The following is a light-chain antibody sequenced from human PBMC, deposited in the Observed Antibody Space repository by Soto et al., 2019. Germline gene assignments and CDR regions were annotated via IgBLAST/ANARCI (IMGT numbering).Light chain of an antibody. J-gene: IGKJ3*01. V-gene: IGKV3-20*01. CDR2: AAS. Sequence: EIVLTQSPDTLSLSPGERATLFCRASQTLSINSLAWYQQKPGQAPRLPIYAASTRHTGIPDRFNGSGSGTDFALTINRLEPEDFAVYFCQQYDGAPLTFGPGTKVDVK. CDR3: QQYDGAPLT. CDR1: QTLSINS.